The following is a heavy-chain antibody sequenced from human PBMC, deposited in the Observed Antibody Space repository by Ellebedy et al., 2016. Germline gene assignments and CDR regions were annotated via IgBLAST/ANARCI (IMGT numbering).Heavy chain of an antibody. D-gene: IGHD3-3*01. V-gene: IGHV4-59*01. CDR1: GGSISSYY. Sequence: GSLRLSXTVSGGSISSYYWSWIRQPPGKGLEWIGYIYYSGSTNYNPSLKSRVTISVDTSKNQFSLKLSSVTAADTAVYYCARGGGIFGVVSDLDYWGQGTLVTVSS. CDR2: IYYSGST. J-gene: IGHJ4*02. CDR3: ARGGGIFGVVSDLDY.